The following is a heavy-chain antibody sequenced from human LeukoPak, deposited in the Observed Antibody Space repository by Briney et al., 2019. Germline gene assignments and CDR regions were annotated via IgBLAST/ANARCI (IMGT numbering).Heavy chain of an antibody. V-gene: IGHV1-3*01. CDR3: ARAVVVVAGFDY. CDR1: GYTFTIYA. J-gene: IGHJ4*02. D-gene: IGHD2-15*01. Sequence: ASVRVSCEASGYTFTIYAMHCVPQAPGQRLEWMGWINAGNGNTKYSQKFQGRVTITRDTSASTAYMKRSSLRAEDTAVYYCARAVVVVAGFDYWGQGTLVAVSS. CDR2: INAGNGNT.